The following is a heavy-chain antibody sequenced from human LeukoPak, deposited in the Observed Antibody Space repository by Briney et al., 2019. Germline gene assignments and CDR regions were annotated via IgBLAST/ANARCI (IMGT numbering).Heavy chain of an antibody. CDR2: INPNSGGT. CDR3: ARDYHGSGSLTTFDY. V-gene: IGHV1-2*06. J-gene: IGHJ4*02. Sequence: ASVKVSCKASGYTFTGYYMHWVRQAPGQGLEWMGRINPNSGGTNYAQKFQGRVTMTRDTSISTAYMELSSLRSDDTAVYYCARDYHGSGSLTTFDYWGQGTLVTVSS. D-gene: IGHD3-10*01. CDR1: GYTFTGYY.